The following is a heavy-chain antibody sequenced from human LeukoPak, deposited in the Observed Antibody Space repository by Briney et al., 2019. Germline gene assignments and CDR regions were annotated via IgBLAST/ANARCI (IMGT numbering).Heavy chain of an antibody. D-gene: IGHD2-2*01. CDR3: ARDRVVVPAAFDY. CDR2: INPNSGGT. J-gene: IGHJ4*02. CDR1: GYTFTAYY. V-gene: IGHV1-2*02. Sequence: ASVKVSCKASGYTFTAYYMHWVRQAPGQGLEWMGLINPNSGGTNYAQKFQGRVTMTRDTSISTAYMELSRLRSDDTAVYYCARDRVVVPAAFDYWGQGTLVTVSS.